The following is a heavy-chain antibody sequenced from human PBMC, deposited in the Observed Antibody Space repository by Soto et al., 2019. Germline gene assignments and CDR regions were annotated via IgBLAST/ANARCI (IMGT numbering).Heavy chain of an antibody. J-gene: IGHJ3*02. CDR2: FDPEDGET. CDR1: GYTLTELS. CDR3: AIDYNLYSSSARYALDI. Sequence: ASVKVSCKVSGYTLTELSMHWVRQAPGKGLEWMGGFDPEDGETIYAQKFQGRVTMTEDTSTDTAYMELSSLRSEGTAVYYRAIDYNLYSSSARYALDIWGQGTMVTVSS. V-gene: IGHV1-24*01. D-gene: IGHD6-6*01.